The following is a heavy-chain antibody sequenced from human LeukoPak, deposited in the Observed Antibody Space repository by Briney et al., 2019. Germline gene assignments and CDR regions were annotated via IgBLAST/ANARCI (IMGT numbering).Heavy chain of an antibody. J-gene: IGHJ3*02. CDR2: IRQDGSEK. CDR3: ARVNPLMAPGAFDI. CDR1: GFSFSIYY. D-gene: IGHD2-8*01. Sequence: GGSLRLSCAGSGFSFSIYYMSWVRQAPGKGLEWVANIRQDGSEKYYVDSVKGRFTISRDNAKNSLYLQMNSLRADDTAIFYCARVNPLMAPGAFDIWGQGTMVAVSS. V-gene: IGHV3-7*01.